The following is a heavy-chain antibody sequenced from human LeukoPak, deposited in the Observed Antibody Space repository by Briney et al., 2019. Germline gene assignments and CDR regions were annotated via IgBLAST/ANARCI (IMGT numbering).Heavy chain of an antibody. CDR3: AKWGDYDVLTGYYDSDY. Sequence: GGSLRLSCAASGLRISNYAMTWVRQAPGKGLEWVSTISGRGDSTYDADSVKGRFTISRDKSKNTLYLQMNSLRVEDTAVYHCAKWGDYDVLTGYYDSDYWGQGTLVTVSS. CDR1: GLRISNYA. J-gene: IGHJ4*02. CDR2: ISGRGDST. V-gene: IGHV3-23*01. D-gene: IGHD3-9*01.